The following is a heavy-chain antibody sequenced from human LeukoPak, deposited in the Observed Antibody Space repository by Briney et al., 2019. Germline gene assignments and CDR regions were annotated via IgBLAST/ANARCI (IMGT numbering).Heavy chain of an antibody. Sequence: GGSLRLSCGGSGFAFSSYAMSWVRQAPGKGLEWVSAISGSGGSTYYADSVKGRFTISRDNSKNTLYLQMNSLRAEDTAVYYCAKVKGITMVRGVIDGLDYWGQGTLVTVSS. J-gene: IGHJ4*02. D-gene: IGHD3-10*01. CDR3: AKVKGITMVRGVIDGLDY. CDR1: GFAFSSYA. V-gene: IGHV3-23*01. CDR2: ISGSGGST.